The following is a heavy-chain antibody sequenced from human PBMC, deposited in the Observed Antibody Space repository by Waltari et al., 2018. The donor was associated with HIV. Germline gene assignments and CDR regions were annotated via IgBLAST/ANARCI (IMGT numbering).Heavy chain of an antibody. V-gene: IGHV3-21*01. CDR2: ISSSSTYI. Sequence: EVQLVESGGGLVKPGGSLRLSWAASGFTFSTFGIHWLRQAPRKGLEWVSSISSSSTYIYYADSVKGRFTISRDNAKNSLYLQMNSLRAEDTAVYFCARGTYYYDSSGYYDNLPFDYWGQGTLVTVSS. J-gene: IGHJ4*02. D-gene: IGHD3-22*01. CDR3: ARGTYYYDSSGYYDNLPFDY. CDR1: GFTFSTFG.